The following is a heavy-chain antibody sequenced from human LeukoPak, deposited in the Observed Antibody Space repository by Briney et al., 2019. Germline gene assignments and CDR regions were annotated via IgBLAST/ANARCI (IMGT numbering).Heavy chain of an antibody. Sequence: PGGSLRLSCSASGFTFSRYTMKWVRQAPGKGLKYVSAISSNGDRTYYADSVKGRFTISRDNSKNTLYIQMSSLRPEDTAVYYCLRWLEAPYDSGDYWGQGSLVTVSS. CDR1: GFTFSRYT. J-gene: IGHJ4*02. D-gene: IGHD3-22*01. V-gene: IGHV3-64*05. CDR3: LRWLEAPYDSGDY. CDR2: ISSNGDRT.